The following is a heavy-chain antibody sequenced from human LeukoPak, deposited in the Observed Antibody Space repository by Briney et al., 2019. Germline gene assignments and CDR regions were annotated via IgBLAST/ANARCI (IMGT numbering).Heavy chain of an antibody. CDR2: IYYSGIT. CDR1: GGSISSQY. V-gene: IGHV4-59*11. Sequence: SETLSLTCTVSGGSISSQYWSWIRQPPGKGLEWIGYIYYSGITNYNPSLKSRVTISVDTSKNQFSLKLSSVTAADTAVYYCAREYGGYSYGYGYYYYYMDVWGKGTTVTVSS. J-gene: IGHJ6*03. D-gene: IGHD5-18*01. CDR3: AREYGGYSYGYGYYYYYMDV.